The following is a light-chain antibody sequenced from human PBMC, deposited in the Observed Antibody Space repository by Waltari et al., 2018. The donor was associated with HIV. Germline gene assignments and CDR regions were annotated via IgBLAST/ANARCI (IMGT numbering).Light chain of an antibody. Sequence: VVPQEPSLTVSPGDTVTLSCASFSGNVARSHFPYLFQLKPGQAPRTLIYDLEHRHPLTPGLFACSLDGGRAILTLSGALPEDEAEYFCLLSYNGVRFFGGGTTLTV. V-gene: IGLV7-46*01. CDR2: DLE. CDR3: LLSYNGVRF. J-gene: IGLJ2*01. CDR1: SGNVARSHF.